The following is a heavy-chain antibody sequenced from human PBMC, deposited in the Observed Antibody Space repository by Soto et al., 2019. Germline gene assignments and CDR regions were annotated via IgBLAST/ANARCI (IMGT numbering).Heavy chain of an antibody. CDR2: ISYDGSNK. Sequence: QVQLVESGGGVVQPGRSLRLSCAASGFTFSSYGMHWVRQAPGKGLEWVAVISYDGSNKYYADSVKGRFTISRDNSKNTLYLQMNSLRAEDTAVSYCTTDGYYIEHLEYLQHWGQCTLVTVSS. V-gene: IGHV3-30*03. D-gene: IGHD1-26*01. CDR1: GFTFSSYG. CDR3: TTDGYYIEHLEYLQH. J-gene: IGHJ1*01.